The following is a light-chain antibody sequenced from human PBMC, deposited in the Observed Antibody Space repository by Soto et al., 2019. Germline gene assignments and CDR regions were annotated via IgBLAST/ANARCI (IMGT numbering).Light chain of an antibody. CDR1: SSVVGGYNY. CDR3: CSYAGSYTHV. CDR2: DVS. Sequence: QSVLTQPRSVSGCPGQSVTICCTGASSVVGGYNYVSWYQQHPGKAPKLMIYDVSKRPSGVPDRFSGSKSGNTASLTISGLQAEDEAEYYCCSYAGSYTHVFGTGTKVTVL. J-gene: IGLJ1*01. V-gene: IGLV2-11*01.